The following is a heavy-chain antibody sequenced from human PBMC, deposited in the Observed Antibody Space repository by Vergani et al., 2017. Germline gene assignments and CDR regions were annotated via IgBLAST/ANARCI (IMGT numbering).Heavy chain of an antibody. Sequence: QEQLVESGGGLVKPGGSLRLSCEASGFTFNAYYMSWVRQAPGKGLECVSYISVSGTSIHYADSEKGRVTISRDNSKNTVGLEMSSLRAEDAAVYYCARDCTSGGCPDNYGMDVWGQGATVTVSS. CDR1: GFTFNAYY. J-gene: IGHJ6*02. V-gene: IGHV3-11*04. D-gene: IGHD2-8*01. CDR3: ARDCTSGGCPDNYGMDV. CDR2: ISVSGTSI.